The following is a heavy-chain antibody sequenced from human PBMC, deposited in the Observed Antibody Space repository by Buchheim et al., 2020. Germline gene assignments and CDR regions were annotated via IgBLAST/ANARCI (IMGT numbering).Heavy chain of an antibody. Sequence: QVQLVESGGGVVQPGRSLRLSCAASGFTFSSYGMHWVRQAPGKGLEWVAVISYDGSNKYYADSVKGRFTISRDNSKNTPYLQMNSLRAEDTAVYYCAKDPYDGSYVRGQGTL. J-gene: IGHJ4*02. D-gene: IGHD1-26*01. V-gene: IGHV3-30*18. CDR1: GFTFSSYG. CDR3: AKDPYDGSYV. CDR2: ISYDGSNK.